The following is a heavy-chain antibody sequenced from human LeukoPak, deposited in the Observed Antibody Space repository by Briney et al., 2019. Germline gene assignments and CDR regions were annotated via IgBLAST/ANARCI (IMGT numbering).Heavy chain of an antibody. CDR2: IQYDGSTT. CDR3: ARALVAGVTLNALDI. D-gene: IGHD2-15*01. CDR1: GFSFSSYW. J-gene: IGHJ3*02. V-gene: IGHV3-74*01. Sequence: GGSLRLSCAASGFSFSSYWMRWVRQVPGKGLVWVARIQYDGSTTNYADSVKGRFIISRDNAKKTLYVQMNSLRAEDTAVYYCARALVAGVTLNALDIWGQGTMVTVSS.